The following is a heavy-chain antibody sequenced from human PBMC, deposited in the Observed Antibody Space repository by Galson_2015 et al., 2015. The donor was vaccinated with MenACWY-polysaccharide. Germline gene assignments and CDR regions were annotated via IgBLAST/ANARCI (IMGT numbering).Heavy chain of an antibody. V-gene: IGHV4-59*08. CDR1: GDSISAYY. Sequence: SETLSLTCTVSGDSISAYYWSWIRQPPGKGLEWIAYIHYSGSTNYNPSLKSRVTIAVDTSKTHFSLNLGSVTAADTAVYYCAGHGGPGATRGKFDFWGQGILVTVSS. J-gene: IGHJ4*02. CDR2: IHYSGST. D-gene: IGHD1-26*01. CDR3: AGHGGPGATRGKFDF.